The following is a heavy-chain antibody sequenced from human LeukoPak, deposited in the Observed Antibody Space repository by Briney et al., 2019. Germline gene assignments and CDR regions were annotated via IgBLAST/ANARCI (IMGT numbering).Heavy chain of an antibody. D-gene: IGHD2-15*01. J-gene: IGHJ4*02. CDR1: GYTFTSYG. CDR2: ISAYNGNT. V-gene: IGHV1-18*01. CDR3: ARFRRAAQNVPFDY. Sequence: GASVKVSCKASGYTFTSYGISWVRQAPGQGLEWMGWISAYNGNTNHAQKLQGRVTMTTDTSTSTAYMELRSLRSDDTAVYYCARFRRAAQNVPFDYWGQGTLVTVSS.